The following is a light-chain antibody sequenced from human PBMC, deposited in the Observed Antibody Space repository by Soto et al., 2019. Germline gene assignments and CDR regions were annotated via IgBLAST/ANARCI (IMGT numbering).Light chain of an antibody. CDR2: HAS. V-gene: IGKV3-20*01. Sequence: DIVLTQSPGTLSLSPGKRATLSCWASQSVGNNYLAWYQQKPGQAPRLLIYHASSRATGIPDRFSGNGSGTDFTLTFSRLEPEDFAVYYCQQYGWSPPITFGQGTRLEIK. CDR1: QSVGNNY. CDR3: QQYGWSPPIT. J-gene: IGKJ5*01.